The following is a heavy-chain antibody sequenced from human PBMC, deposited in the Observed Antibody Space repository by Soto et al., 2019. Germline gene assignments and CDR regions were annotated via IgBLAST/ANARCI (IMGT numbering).Heavy chain of an antibody. CDR2: ISYSGTA. Sequence: QVQLQESGPGLVKPSETLSLTCTISGGSISSYYWSWIRQPPGKGLEYIGSISYSGTANYNPSLRSRLTISVDTSKNQVSLKVSSVTAADTAVYYCAGQDTTSPFFRFWGQGTLVTVSS. V-gene: IGHV4-59*01. D-gene: IGHD2-15*01. J-gene: IGHJ4*02. CDR3: AGQDTTSPFFRF. CDR1: GGSISSYY.